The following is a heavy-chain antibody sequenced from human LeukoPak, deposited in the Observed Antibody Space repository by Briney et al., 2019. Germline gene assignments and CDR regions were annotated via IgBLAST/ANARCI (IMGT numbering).Heavy chain of an antibody. CDR3: AKFATVTVPNWIDF. V-gene: IGHV4-59*01. CDR1: GGSISSYY. CDR2: IFYTGAA. J-gene: IGHJ5*01. Sequence: SETLSLTCTVSGGSISSYYWSWIRQPPGEGLQFIGYIFYTGAASYNPSLNGRVTMSVDTSKNQFSLKVSSVTAADSAVYFCAKFATVTVPNWIDFWGQGSLVTVSS. D-gene: IGHD4-17*01.